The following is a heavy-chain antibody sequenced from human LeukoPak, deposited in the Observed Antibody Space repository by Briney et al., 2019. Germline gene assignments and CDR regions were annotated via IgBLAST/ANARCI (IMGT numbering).Heavy chain of an antibody. D-gene: IGHD6-13*01. CDR1: GGSFSGYY. Sequence: SETLSLTCAVYGGSFSGYYWSWIRQPPGKGLEWIGEINHSGSTNSNPSLKSRVTISVDTSKKQFSLKLTSVTAADTAVYYCARGYSSSWNYFDYWGQGTLVTVSS. V-gene: IGHV4-34*01. J-gene: IGHJ4*02. CDR2: INHSGST. CDR3: ARGYSSSWNYFDY.